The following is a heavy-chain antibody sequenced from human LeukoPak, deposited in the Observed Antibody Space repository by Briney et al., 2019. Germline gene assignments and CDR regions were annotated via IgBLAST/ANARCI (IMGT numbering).Heavy chain of an antibody. CDR2: INPNSGGT. CDR1: GYTFTSYD. J-gene: IGHJ4*02. Sequence: ASVKVSCKASGYTFTSYDIDWVRQATGQGLEWMGWINPNSGGTNYAQKFQGRVTMTRDTSISTAYMELSRLRSDDTAVYYCARERYCSSTSCSIYDYWGQGTLVTVPS. V-gene: IGHV1-2*02. CDR3: ARERYCSSTSCSIYDY. D-gene: IGHD2-2*01.